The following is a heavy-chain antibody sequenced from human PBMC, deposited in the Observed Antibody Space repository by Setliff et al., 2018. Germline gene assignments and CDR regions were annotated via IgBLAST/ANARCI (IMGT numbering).Heavy chain of an antibody. Sequence: ASETLSLTCIVSGGSIGHYYWNWIRQPPGKGLEWIGYVYTSGSTNYNPSLKSRVTISVDTSKNQLSLRLTSVTAADTAVYFCARSLGSGSYYNSRPFYSDYWGQGTLVTVSS. CDR3: ARSLGSGSYYNSRPFYSDY. J-gene: IGHJ4*02. D-gene: IGHD3-10*01. CDR2: VYTSGST. CDR1: GGSIGHYY. V-gene: IGHV4-4*08.